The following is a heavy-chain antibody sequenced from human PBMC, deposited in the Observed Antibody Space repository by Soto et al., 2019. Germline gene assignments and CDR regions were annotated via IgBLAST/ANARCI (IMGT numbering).Heavy chain of an antibody. CDR3: AGYNCGGDCYRLYGMDV. CDR2: IYFGGST. J-gene: IGHJ6*02. V-gene: IGHV4-30-2*03. CDR1: GGSISSGDYS. D-gene: IGHD2-21*02. Sequence: SETLSLTCAVSGGSISSGDYSWNWIRQPPGKGLEWIGYIYFGGSTYYNPSLKSRVTISVDTSKNQFSLKLSSVTAADTAVYYCAGYNCGGDCYRLYGMDVWGQGTTVTVSS.